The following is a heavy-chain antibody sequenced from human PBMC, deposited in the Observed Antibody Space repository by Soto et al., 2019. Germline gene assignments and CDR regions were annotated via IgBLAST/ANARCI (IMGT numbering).Heavy chain of an antibody. CDR1: GYTFTSYG. Sequence: ASVKVSCKASGYTFTSYGISWVRQAPGQGLEWMGWISAYNGNTNYAQKLQGRVTMTTDTSTSTAYMELRSPRSDDTAVYYCARDSGGYYYDSSGYYTNPGFDYWGQGTLVTVSS. D-gene: IGHD3-22*01. CDR3: ARDSGGYYYDSSGYYTNPGFDY. V-gene: IGHV1-18*01. CDR2: ISAYNGNT. J-gene: IGHJ4*02.